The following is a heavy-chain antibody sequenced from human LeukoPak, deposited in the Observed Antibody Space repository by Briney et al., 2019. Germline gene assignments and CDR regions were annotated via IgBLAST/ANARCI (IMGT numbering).Heavy chain of an antibody. CDR2: IQYSGNT. Sequence: SQTLSLTCAVYGRSFSGYYWSWIRHPPRRGLEWIGEIQYSGNTNYNTFLKSRVTISVNTYKNQFCLKLSSVTAADTAVYYCARTPRYYYDSSGYYRTAYFDYWGQGTLVTVSS. CDR3: ARTPRYYYDSSGYYRTAYFDY. V-gene: IGHV4-34*01. CDR1: GRSFSGYY. J-gene: IGHJ4*02. D-gene: IGHD3-22*01.